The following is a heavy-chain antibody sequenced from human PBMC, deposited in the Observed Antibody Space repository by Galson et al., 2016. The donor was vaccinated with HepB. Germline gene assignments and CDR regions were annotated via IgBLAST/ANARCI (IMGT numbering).Heavy chain of an antibody. D-gene: IGHD4-17*01. Sequence: SLRLSYAASGFIFSTYAMSWVRQAPGKGLEWVSGISDSGGSTYYADSVKGRFTISRDNSKNTLYLQMNSLRADDTAVYYCARGDYGGFDYWGQGTLVTVSS. CDR3: ARGDYGGFDY. V-gene: IGHV3-23*01. CDR2: ISDSGGST. J-gene: IGHJ4*02. CDR1: GFIFSTYA.